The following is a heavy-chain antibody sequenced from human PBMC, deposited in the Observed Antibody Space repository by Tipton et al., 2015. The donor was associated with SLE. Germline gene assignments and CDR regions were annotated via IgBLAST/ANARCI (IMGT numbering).Heavy chain of an antibody. CDR3: ARGGVEEGLEEGDWFDS. CDR2: IYFSGST. J-gene: IGHJ5*01. D-gene: IGHD1-1*01. V-gene: IGHV4-59*11. Sequence: TLSLTCSVSGGSINSHYWIWIRQPPGKGLEYIGNIYFSGSTNYNTSLKSRVTISIDTSKGQVSLKLSSVTAADTAVYYCARGGVEEGLEEGDWFDSWGQGTLVTVSS. CDR1: GGSINSHY.